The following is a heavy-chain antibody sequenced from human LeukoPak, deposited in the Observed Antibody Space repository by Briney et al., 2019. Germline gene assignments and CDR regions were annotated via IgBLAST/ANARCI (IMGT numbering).Heavy chain of an antibody. CDR1: GDSVSSNSAA. Sequence: SQTLSLTCAISGDSVSSNSAAWNWIRQSPSRGLEWLGRTYHRSKWYSDYAVSVKSRITINADTSKNQFSLQLNSITPEDTAVYYCARAGGYTSSSGLDYWGQGTLVTVSS. J-gene: IGHJ4*02. CDR3: ARAGGYTSSSGLDY. D-gene: IGHD6-6*01. CDR2: TYHRSKWYS. V-gene: IGHV6-1*01.